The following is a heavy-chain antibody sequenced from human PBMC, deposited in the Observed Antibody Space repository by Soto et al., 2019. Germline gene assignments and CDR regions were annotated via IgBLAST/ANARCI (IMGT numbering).Heavy chain of an antibody. Sequence: LRLSCAASGFTFSSYAMHWVRQAPGKGLEWVAVISYDGSNKYYADSVKGRFTISRDNSKNTLYLQMNSLRAEDTAVYYCAIGDQSDYWGQGTLVTVSS. CDR2: ISYDGSNK. CDR1: GFTFSSYA. CDR3: AIGDQSDY. V-gene: IGHV3-30-3*01. J-gene: IGHJ4*02.